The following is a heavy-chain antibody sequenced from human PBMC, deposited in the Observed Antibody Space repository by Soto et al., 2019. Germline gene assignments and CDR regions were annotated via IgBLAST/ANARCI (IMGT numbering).Heavy chain of an antibody. CDR3: ARDPKWNYPSF. CDR1: GFTFSSYS. CDR2: ISSSSSYI. J-gene: IGHJ4*02. V-gene: IGHV3-21*01. Sequence: EVQLVESGGGLVKPGGSLRLSCAASGFTFSSYSMNWVRQAPGKGLEWVSSISSSSSYIYYADSVKGRFTISRDNAKNSLYLRMNSLRAEDTAVYYCARDPKWNYPSFWGQGTLVTVSS. D-gene: IGHD1-7*01.